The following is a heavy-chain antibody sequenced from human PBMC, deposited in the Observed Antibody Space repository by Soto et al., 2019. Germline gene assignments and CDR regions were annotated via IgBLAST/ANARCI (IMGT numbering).Heavy chain of an antibody. D-gene: IGHD2-2*02. J-gene: IGHJ4*02. CDR3: ARDDCSSTSCYTGTYFDY. CDR2: IYHSGST. V-gene: IGHV4-4*02. Sequence: PSETLSLTCAVSGGSISSSNWWSWVRQPPGKGLEWIGEIYHSGSTNFNPSLKSRVTISVDKSKNQFSLKLGSVTAADTAVYYCARDDCSSTSCYTGTYFDYWGQGTLVTVSS. CDR1: GGSISSSNW.